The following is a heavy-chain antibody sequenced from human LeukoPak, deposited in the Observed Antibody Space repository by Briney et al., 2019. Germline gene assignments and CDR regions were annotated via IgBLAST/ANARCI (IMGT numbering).Heavy chain of an antibody. CDR3: ARDSGYCSGGTRNHFDY. Sequence: GGSLRLSCAASGFTFSSYEMNWVRQAPGKGLEWISYISSRDTSTSYADSVKGRFTISRDNAKNSLYLQMNSLRAEDTAVYYCARDSGYCSGGTRNHFDYWGQGTLVTVSA. D-gene: IGHD2-15*01. CDR1: GFTFSSYE. CDR2: ISSRDTST. J-gene: IGHJ4*02. V-gene: IGHV3-48*03.